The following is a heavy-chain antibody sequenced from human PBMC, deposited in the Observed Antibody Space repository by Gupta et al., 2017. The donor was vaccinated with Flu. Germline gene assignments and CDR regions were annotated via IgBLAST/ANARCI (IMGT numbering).Heavy chain of an antibody. J-gene: IGHJ5*02. Sequence: HLQLQDSLPRLVTPSQTLSLTCSVSGASISTDSYSWGWIRLPPGEGVEWSGNLLNRGDTYYNPSLKSRVTISVDTSKSQFSLEVRSVTAADTAVYYCARHKESYDSRGTPGWVDPWGEGTLVTVSS. D-gene: IGHD3-22*01. CDR1: GASISTDSYS. CDR3: ARHKESYDSRGTPGWVDP. V-gene: IGHV4-39*01. CDR2: LLNRGDT.